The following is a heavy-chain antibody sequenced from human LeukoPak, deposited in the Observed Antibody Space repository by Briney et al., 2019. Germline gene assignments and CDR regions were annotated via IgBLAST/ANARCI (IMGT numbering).Heavy chain of an antibody. CDR2: INPNSGGT. CDR1: GYTFTGYY. Sequence: ASVKVSCKASGYTFTGYYMHWVRQAPGQGLECMGRINPNSGGTNYAQKFQGRVTMTRDTSINTAYMELSRLRSDDTAVYHCARDHSANYDFWSSYTFGDHPHYGLDVWGQGTTVTVSS. D-gene: IGHD3-3*01. CDR3: ARDHSANYDFWSSYTFGDHPHYGLDV. J-gene: IGHJ6*02. V-gene: IGHV1-2*06.